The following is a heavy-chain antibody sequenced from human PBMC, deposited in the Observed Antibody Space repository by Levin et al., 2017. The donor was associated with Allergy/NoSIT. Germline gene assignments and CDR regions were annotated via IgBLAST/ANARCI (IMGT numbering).Heavy chain of an antibody. CDR2: IIPILGIA. J-gene: IGHJ6*02. CDR3: ARDRDSGVNLKVAFYYYGMDG. V-gene: IGHV1-69*04. D-gene: IGHD4/OR15-4a*01. CDR1: GGTFSRYT. Sequence: KISCKASGGTFSRYTISWVRQAPGQGLEWMGRIIPILGIANYAQKFQGRVTITADKPTSTAYMELSSLRSEDTAVYYCARDRDSGVNLKVAFYYYGMDGWGQGTTVTVSS.